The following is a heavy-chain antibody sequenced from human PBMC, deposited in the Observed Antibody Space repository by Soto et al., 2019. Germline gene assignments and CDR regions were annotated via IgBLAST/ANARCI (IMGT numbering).Heavy chain of an antibody. J-gene: IGHJ4*02. CDR3: ARELRWLRGIDY. D-gene: IGHD5-12*01. Sequence: SETLSLTCTVSGGSISSGDYYWSWIRQPPGKGLEWIGYIYYSGSTYYNPSLKSRVTISVDTSKNQFSLKLSSVTAADTAVYYCARELRWLRGIDYWGQGTLVTVSS. V-gene: IGHV4-30-4*01. CDR2: IYYSGST. CDR1: GGSISSGDYY.